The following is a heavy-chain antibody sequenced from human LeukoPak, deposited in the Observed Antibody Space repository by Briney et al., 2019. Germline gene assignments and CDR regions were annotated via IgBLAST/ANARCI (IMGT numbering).Heavy chain of an antibody. CDR2: ISYDGSNK. J-gene: IGHJ4*02. CDR3: ARGRMTTISRFDY. D-gene: IGHD2-21*02. Sequence: GRSLRLSCAASGFTFSSYAMHWVRQAPGKGLEWVAVISYDGSNKYYADSVKGRFTISRDNSKNTLYLQMNSLRAEDTAVYYCARGRMTTISRFDYWGQGTLVTVSS. V-gene: IGHV3-30*04. CDR1: GFTFSSYA.